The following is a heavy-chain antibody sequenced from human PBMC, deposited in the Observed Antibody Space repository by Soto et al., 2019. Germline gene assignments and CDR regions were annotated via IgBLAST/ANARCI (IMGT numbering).Heavy chain of an antibody. CDR3: AHKGGRGAGMDV. J-gene: IGHJ6*02. CDR2: IYWDNDK. Sequence: QITLKESGPTLVKPTQTLTLTCTFSGFSVSTSGVGVAWIRQSPGKALEWLALIYWDNDKRYSPILQSRVTIPKDTSKSQVVLTMTNMDPVDTATYYCAHKGGRGAGMDVWGQGTTVTVSS. CDR1: GFSVSTSGVG. D-gene: IGHD2-15*01. V-gene: IGHV2-5*02.